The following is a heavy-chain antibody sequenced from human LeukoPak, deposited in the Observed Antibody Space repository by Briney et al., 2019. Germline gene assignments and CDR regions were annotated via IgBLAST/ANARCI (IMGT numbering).Heavy chain of an antibody. CDR2: ISSSGSTI. CDR1: RFTFSSYE. V-gene: IGHV3-48*03. D-gene: IGHD3-22*01. CDR3: ARALYDSSGYYDY. Sequence: GGSLRLSCAASRFTFSSYEMNWVRQAPGKGLEWVSYISSSGSTIYYADSVKGRFTISRDNAKNSLYLQMNSLRAEDTAVYYCARALYDSSGYYDYWGQGTLVTVSS. J-gene: IGHJ4*02.